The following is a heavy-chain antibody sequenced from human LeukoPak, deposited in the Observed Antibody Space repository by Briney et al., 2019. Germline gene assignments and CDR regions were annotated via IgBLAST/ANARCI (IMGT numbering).Heavy chain of an antibody. CDR3: AGVCSGGSCYGGGDY. CDR2: INSDGSSI. Sequence: PGGSLRLSCAASGFTFSRYWMHWVRQAPGKGLVWVSYINSDGSSIKYADSVKGRFTISRDNAKNTVYLQMNSLRAEDTATYYCAGVCSGGSCYGGGDYWGQGTLVTVSS. V-gene: IGHV3-74*03. CDR1: GFTFSRYW. J-gene: IGHJ4*02. D-gene: IGHD2-15*01.